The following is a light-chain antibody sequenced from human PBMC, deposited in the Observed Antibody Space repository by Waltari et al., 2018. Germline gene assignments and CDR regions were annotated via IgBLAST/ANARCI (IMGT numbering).Light chain of an antibody. CDR2: DVS. CDR1: SSDVGGSNY. Sequence: QSALTQPASVSGPPGQSITISCTGTSSDVGGSNYVSWYQQHPGKAPKLMIYDVSNRPSGVSNRFSGSKSGNTASLTISGLQAEDEADYYCSSYTSSSTLVFGGGTKLTVL. J-gene: IGLJ3*02. CDR3: SSYTSSSTLV. V-gene: IGLV2-14*01.